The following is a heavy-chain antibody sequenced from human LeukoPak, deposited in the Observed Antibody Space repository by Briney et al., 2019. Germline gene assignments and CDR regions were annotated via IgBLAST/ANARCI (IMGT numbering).Heavy chain of an antibody. Sequence: GESLQISCEGSGYSFTTYWVAWVRQMPGRGLEWMGIIFPGDSDTRYSPSFQGQVTISADKSISTAYLQWSSLKASDTAMYYCARGAGQFDYWGQGTLVTVSS. J-gene: IGHJ4*02. CDR2: IFPGDSDT. D-gene: IGHD6-19*01. CDR3: ARGAGQFDY. V-gene: IGHV5-51*01. CDR1: GYSFTTYW.